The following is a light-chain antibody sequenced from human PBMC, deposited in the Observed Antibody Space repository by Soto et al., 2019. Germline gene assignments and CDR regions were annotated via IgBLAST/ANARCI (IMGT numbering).Light chain of an antibody. V-gene: IGLV3-21*02. CDR3: QVWDSSSEHVV. Sequence: SYELTQPPSVSVAPGQTATITCGGDNIGSKSVHWYQQKAGQAPVLVVYDDRDRPSGITEPFSGSNSGDTATLNITRVAPGDEADYYCQVWDSSSEHVVFGGGTKVTVL. CDR2: DDR. J-gene: IGLJ2*01. CDR1: NIGSKS.